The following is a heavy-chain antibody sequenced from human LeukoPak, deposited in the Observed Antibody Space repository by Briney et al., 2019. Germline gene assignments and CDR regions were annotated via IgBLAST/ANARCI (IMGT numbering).Heavy chain of an antibody. D-gene: IGHD1-1*01. CDR2: IYGGVNT. Sequence: GGSLRLSCAASGLTVSSNYMSWVRQAPGKGLEWVSVIYGGVNTVYADSVQGRFTISRDNSKNTPYLQMSSLRAEDTAVYYCAKSPKTGFLFDYWGKGTLVTVSS. CDR3: AKSPKTGFLFDY. CDR1: GLTVSSNY. V-gene: IGHV3-66*01. J-gene: IGHJ4*02.